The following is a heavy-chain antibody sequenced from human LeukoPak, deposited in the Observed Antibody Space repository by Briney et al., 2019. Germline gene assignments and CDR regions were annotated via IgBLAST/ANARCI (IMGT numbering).Heavy chain of an antibody. Sequence: SGTLSLTCAVSGGSISSSNWWSWVRQPPGKGLEWIGEIYHSGSTNYNPSLKSRVTISVDTSKNQFSLKLSSVTAADTAVYYCARRAYGSGSYNYYMDVWGKGTTVTISS. D-gene: IGHD3-10*01. V-gene: IGHV4-4*02. CDR2: IYHSGST. CDR3: ARRAYGSGSYNYYMDV. CDR1: GGSISSSNW. J-gene: IGHJ6*03.